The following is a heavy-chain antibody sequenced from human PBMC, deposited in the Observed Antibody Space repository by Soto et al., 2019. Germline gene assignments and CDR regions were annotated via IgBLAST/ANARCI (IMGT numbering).Heavy chain of an antibody. J-gene: IGHJ6*02. V-gene: IGHV4-31*03. CDR3: ASLVRYCSSTSCYPYYGMDV. Sequence: SETLSLTCTVSGGSISSGGYYWSWIRQHPGKGLEWIGYIYYSGSTYYNPSLKSRVTISVDTSKNQFSLKLSSVTAADTAVYYCASLVRYCSSTSCYPYYGMDVWGQGTTVTVSS. CDR1: GGSISSGGYY. CDR2: IYYSGST. D-gene: IGHD2-2*01.